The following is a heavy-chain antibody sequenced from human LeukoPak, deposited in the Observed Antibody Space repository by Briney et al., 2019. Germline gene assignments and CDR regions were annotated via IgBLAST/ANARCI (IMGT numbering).Heavy chain of an antibody. D-gene: IGHD5-12*01. CDR2: IYYSGST. V-gene: IGHV4-39*07. CDR3: ARDIVATDGPSDAFDI. J-gene: IGHJ3*02. CDR1: GGSISSSSYY. Sequence: SETLSLTCTVSGGSISSSSYYWGWIRQPPGKGLEWIGSIYYSGSTYYNPSLKSRVTISVDTSKNQFSLKLSSVTAADTAVYYCARDIVATDGPSDAFDIWGQGTMVTVSS.